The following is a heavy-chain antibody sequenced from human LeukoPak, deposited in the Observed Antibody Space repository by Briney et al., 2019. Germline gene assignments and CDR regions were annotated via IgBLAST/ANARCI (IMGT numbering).Heavy chain of an antibody. CDR3: ARMGYCSSTSCFRDYYYYMDV. Sequence: PSETLSLTCTVSGGSISSYYWSWIRQPPGKGLEWIGYIYYSGSTNYNPSLKSRVTISVDTSKNQFSLKLSSVTAADTAVYYCARMGYCSSTSCFRDYYYYMDVWDKATTVTVSS. J-gene: IGHJ6*03. V-gene: IGHV4-59*08. CDR1: GGSISSYY. D-gene: IGHD2-2*01. CDR2: IYYSGST.